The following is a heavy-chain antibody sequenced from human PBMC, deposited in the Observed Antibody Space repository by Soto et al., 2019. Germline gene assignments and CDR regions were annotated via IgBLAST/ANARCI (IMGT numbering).Heavy chain of an antibody. D-gene: IGHD3-22*01. CDR2: IYHSGTT. Sequence: SETLSLTCAVSGDSMRSNNWWSWVRQPPGKGLEWIGEIYHSGTTNYNPSLKSRVTISVDKSKNQFSLRLNSVTAADTAFYYCARGGYDSSGYYFRLDYWGQGTLVTVSS. V-gene: IGHV4-4*02. J-gene: IGHJ4*02. CDR3: ARGGYDSSGYYFRLDY. CDR1: GDSMRSNNW.